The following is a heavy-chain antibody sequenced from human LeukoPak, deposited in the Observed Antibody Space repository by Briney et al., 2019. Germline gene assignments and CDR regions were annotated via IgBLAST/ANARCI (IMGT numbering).Heavy chain of an antibody. V-gene: IGHV1-18*01. CDR3: ARDDSSGYLFNDAFDI. J-gene: IGHJ3*02. Sequence: ASVKVSCKASGYTFTSYGISWVRQAPGQGLEWMGWISAYNGNTNYAQKLQGRVTMTTDTSTSTAYMELRSLRSDDTAVYYCARDDSSGYLFNDAFDIWGQGTMVTVSS. CDR2: ISAYNGNT. CDR1: GYTFTSYG. D-gene: IGHD3-22*01.